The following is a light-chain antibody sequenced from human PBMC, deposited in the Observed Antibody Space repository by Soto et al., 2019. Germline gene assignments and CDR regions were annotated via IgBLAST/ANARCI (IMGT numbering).Light chain of an antibody. V-gene: IGKV1-39*01. Sequence: IQMTQSPSSLSPPVCRRLNIVCRASQSISSYLNWYQHKPGKAHKLMIYSAYSLQSGVKSRFSGSGSGTDFTLTISSMQPEDFATYYCQQSYSTNRTLGPGTRVEIK. CDR2: SAY. J-gene: IGKJ5*01. CDR1: QSISSY. CDR3: QQSYSTNRT.